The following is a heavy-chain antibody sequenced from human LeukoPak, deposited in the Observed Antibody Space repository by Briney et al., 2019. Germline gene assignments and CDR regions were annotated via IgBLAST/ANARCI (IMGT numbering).Heavy chain of an antibody. Sequence: SETLSLTCAVYGGSITGYYWSWVRQTPGRGLEWVGEIHYTGATSYNPSLKSRATISTATSKNQFSLRLSSVTAADTAVYYCARGNILTGYCFDFWGQGALVTVSS. CDR1: GGSITGYY. CDR2: IHYTGAT. D-gene: IGHD3-9*01. J-gene: IGHJ4*02. CDR3: ARGNILTGYCFDF. V-gene: IGHV4-34*01.